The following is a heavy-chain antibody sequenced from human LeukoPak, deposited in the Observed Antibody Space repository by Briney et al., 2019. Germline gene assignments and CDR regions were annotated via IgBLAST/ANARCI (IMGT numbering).Heavy chain of an antibody. CDR1: GYTFTSYD. Sequence: GASVKVSCKASGYTFTSYDINWVRQATGQGLEWMGWMNPNSGNTGYAQKFQGRVTITRNTSISTAYMALSSLTSEDTAVYYCARGCCSNTSCAGHNGFDPWGQGTLVTVSS. J-gene: IGHJ5*02. CDR3: ARGCCSNTSCAGHNGFDP. CDR2: MNPNSGNT. D-gene: IGHD2-2*01. V-gene: IGHV1-8*03.